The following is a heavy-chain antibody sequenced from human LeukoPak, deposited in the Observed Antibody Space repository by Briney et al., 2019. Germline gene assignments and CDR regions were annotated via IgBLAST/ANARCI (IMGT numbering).Heavy chain of an antibody. Sequence: GGSLRLSCAASGFTFSTYAMSWVRQAPGKGLEWVSAISGSGGSTYYADSVKGRFTISRDNSKNTLYLQMNSLRAEDTAEYYCAKQWDGVRGLFDHWGQGTLVTVSS. V-gene: IGHV3-23*01. J-gene: IGHJ4*02. CDR2: ISGSGGST. D-gene: IGHD3-3*01. CDR1: GFTFSTYA. CDR3: AKQWDGVRGLFDH.